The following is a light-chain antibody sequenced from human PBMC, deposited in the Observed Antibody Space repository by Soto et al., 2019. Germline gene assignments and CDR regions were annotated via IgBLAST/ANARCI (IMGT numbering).Light chain of an antibody. Sequence: EIVMTQSPATLSVSPGERVTLSCRASQSLDSKLAWYQQKPGQAPRLLIYGASTRATGIPARFGGSGSGTEFTLTISSLQSEDFAVYYCQQYGRSPWTSGQGTKVEI. V-gene: IGKV3-15*01. CDR2: GAS. CDR3: QQYGRSPWT. CDR1: QSLDSK. J-gene: IGKJ1*01.